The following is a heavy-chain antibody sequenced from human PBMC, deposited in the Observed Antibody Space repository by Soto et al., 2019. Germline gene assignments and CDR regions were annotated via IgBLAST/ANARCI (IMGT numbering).Heavy chain of an antibody. CDR1: GFTFSTYA. V-gene: IGHV3-30-3*01. Sequence: VQLVQSGAEVKKPGESLKISCAASGFTFSTYAMHWVRQAPGKGLEWVAVISHDGSTKYSADSVKGRFTISRDNSKNILYLQMNSLRTEDTAVYYCAREGVYEISVHYFDYWGQGTLVTVSS. J-gene: IGHJ4*02. CDR3: AREGVYEISVHYFDY. D-gene: IGHD3-22*01. CDR2: ISHDGSTK.